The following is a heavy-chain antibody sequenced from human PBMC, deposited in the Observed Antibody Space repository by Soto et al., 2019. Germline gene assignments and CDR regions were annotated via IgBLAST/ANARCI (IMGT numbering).Heavy chain of an antibody. D-gene: IGHD1-26*01. Sequence: QVQLQESGPRLVKPSETLSLTCTVSGDSITTSYWSWIRQSPGKGLEWIGYIYYSGSTNYNPSLNSRVTISVNTSKKNFSLKLTSVTAADTAVYYCARVKSGAAFDYWGQGTLVTVSS. CDR1: GDSITTSY. CDR3: ARVKSGAAFDY. V-gene: IGHV4-59*01. J-gene: IGHJ4*02. CDR2: IYYSGST.